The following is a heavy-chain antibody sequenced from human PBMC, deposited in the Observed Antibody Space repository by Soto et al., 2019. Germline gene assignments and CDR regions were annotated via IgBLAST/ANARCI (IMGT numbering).Heavy chain of an antibody. J-gene: IGHJ4*02. D-gene: IGHD6-13*01. V-gene: IGHV3-7*01. Sequence: GGSLRLSCAASGFTFSSYWMSWVRQAPGKGLEWVANIKQDGSEKYYVDSVKGRFTISRDNAKNSLYLQMNSLRAEDTAVYYCARVQYSSSWYEGPFCDYWGQGTLVTVSS. CDR2: IKQDGSEK. CDR3: ARVQYSSSWYEGPFCDY. CDR1: GFTFSSYW.